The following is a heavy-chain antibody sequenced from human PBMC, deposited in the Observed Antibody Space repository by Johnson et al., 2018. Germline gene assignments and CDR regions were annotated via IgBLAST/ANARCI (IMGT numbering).Heavy chain of an antibody. Sequence: QVQLQESGGGVVQPGRSLRLSCAASGFTFSSYGMHWVRQAPGKGLEWVAVIWYDGSNKYYADSVKGRFTISRDNSKNTLDLQMNSLRAEDTAVYYCARDGGRTVYYGMDVWGQGTTVTVSS. D-gene: IGHD3-16*01. J-gene: IGHJ6*02. CDR1: GFTFSSYG. CDR3: ARDGGRTVYYGMDV. V-gene: IGHV3-33*01. CDR2: IWYDGSNK.